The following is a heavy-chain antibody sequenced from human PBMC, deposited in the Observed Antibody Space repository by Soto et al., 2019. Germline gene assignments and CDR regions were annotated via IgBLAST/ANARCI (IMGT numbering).Heavy chain of an antibody. D-gene: IGHD1-1*01. CDR2: ISAHNGNT. V-gene: IGHV1-18*01. J-gene: IGHJ4*02. Sequence: QVHLVQSGAEVKKPGASVKVSCKGSGYIFTTYGITWVRQAPGQGLEWMGWISAHNGNTNYAQKLPGRVTVTRDTSTSTAYMELGNLRSDDTAVYYCERGGYGDYWGQGALVTVSS. CDR1: GYIFTTYG. CDR3: ERGGYGDY.